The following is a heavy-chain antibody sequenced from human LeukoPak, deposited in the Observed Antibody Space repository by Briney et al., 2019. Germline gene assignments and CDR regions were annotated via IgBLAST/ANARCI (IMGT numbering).Heavy chain of an antibody. CDR3: AIYPEDIVVVPAASGNY. V-gene: IGHV1-2*02. CDR2: INPNSGGT. Sequence: ASVKVSCKASGYTFTGYYMHWVRQAPGQGLEWMGWINPNSGGTNYAQKFQGRVTMTRDTSISTAYMELSMLRSDDTAVYYCAIYPEDIVVVPAASGNYWGQGTLVTVSS. J-gene: IGHJ4*02. CDR1: GYTFTGYY. D-gene: IGHD2-2*01.